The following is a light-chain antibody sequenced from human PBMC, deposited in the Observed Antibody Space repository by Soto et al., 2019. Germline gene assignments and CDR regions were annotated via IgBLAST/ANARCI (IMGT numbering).Light chain of an antibody. CDR3: QQYSKWPT. J-gene: IGKJ5*01. CDR1: ESVSGN. Sequence: EIGMTQSPATLSVSPGERATLSCRASESVSGNLAWYQQKPGQAPRLLLYETSSRATAIPARFIGSGSGTEFTLTSSSLQSEDFAVYYCQQYSKWPTFGQGTRLEIK. V-gene: IGKV3-15*01. CDR2: ETS.